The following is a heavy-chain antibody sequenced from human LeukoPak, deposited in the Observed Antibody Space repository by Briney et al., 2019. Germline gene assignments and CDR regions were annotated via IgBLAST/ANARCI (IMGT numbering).Heavy chain of an antibody. Sequence: SETLSLTCTVSGGSISSYYWSWIRQPPGKGLEWIGYIYYSGSTNYNPSLKSRVTIPVDTSKNQFSLKLSSVTAADTAVYYCARGNPGIAAAGFDYWGQGTLVTVSS. CDR3: ARGNPGIAAAGFDY. CDR1: GGSISSYY. V-gene: IGHV4-59*01. CDR2: IYYSGST. J-gene: IGHJ4*02. D-gene: IGHD6-13*01.